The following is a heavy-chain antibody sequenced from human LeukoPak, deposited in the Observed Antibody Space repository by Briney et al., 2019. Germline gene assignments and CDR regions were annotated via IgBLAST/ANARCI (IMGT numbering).Heavy chain of an antibody. CDR2: IYPNSGGT. D-gene: IGHD6-19*01. CDR3: ARSEQFPYYMDV. Sequence: ASGKVSCKASAYTFTGYYMHWVRQAPGQGLEWMGWIYPNSGGTNYAQKFQGRVTMTRDTSISTAYMELSRLRSDDTAVYYCARSEQFPYYMDVWGKGTTVTVSS. V-gene: IGHV1-2*02. CDR1: AYTFTGYY. J-gene: IGHJ6*03.